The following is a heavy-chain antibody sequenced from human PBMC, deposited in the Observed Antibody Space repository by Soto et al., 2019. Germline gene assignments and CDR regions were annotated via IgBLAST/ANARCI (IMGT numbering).Heavy chain of an antibody. CDR3: AALFRGVTNWFDP. J-gene: IGHJ5*02. V-gene: IGHV1-69*13. D-gene: IGHD3-10*01. CDR1: GGTFSSYA. Sequence: SVKVSCKASGGTFSSYASSWVRQAPGQGLEWMGGIIPIFGTANYAQKFQGRVTITADESTSTAYMELSSLRSEDTAVYYCAALFRGVTNWFDPWGQGTLVTVSS. CDR2: IIPIFGTA.